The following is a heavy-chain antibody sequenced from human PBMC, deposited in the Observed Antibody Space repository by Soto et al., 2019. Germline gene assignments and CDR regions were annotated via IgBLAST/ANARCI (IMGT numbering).Heavy chain of an antibody. J-gene: IGHJ2*01. D-gene: IGHD1-26*01. CDR3: ARDPSRGSYWERYLDL. CDR1: GFSFSNYA. V-gene: IGHV3-48*01. CDR2: ISGSSSNI. Sequence: EVQLVESGGGLVQPGGSLRLSCAASGFSFSNYAMDWVRQAPGKGLEWVSYISGSSSNIRYADSVKGRFTISRDNAKSSVYLQMNSLRADDPAVYYCARDPSRGSYWERYLDLWGRGTLVTVSS.